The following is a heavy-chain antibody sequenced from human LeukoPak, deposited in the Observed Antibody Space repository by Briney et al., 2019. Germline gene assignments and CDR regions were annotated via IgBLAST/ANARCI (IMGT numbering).Heavy chain of an antibody. CDR2: INPSDGST. V-gene: IGHV1-46*01. CDR3: ARDLERLYSSNCAIEY. CDR1: GYTFTSYY. Sequence: VASVKVSCKASGYTFTSYYIHWVRQAPGQGLEYMGIINPSDGSTNYAQKFQGRVTMTRDMSTSTVYMELSSLRSEDTTVYFCARDLERLYSSNCAIEYWGQGTLVTVSS. D-gene: IGHD6-13*01. J-gene: IGHJ4*02.